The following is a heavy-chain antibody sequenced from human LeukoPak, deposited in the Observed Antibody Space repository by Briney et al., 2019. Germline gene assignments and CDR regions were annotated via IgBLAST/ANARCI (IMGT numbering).Heavy chain of an antibody. J-gene: IGHJ6*03. CDR2: IYHSGST. CDR3: ARDIVEEAYYYYYMDV. D-gene: IGHD2-15*01. CDR1: GYSISSGYY. V-gene: IGHV4-38-2*02. Sequence: SETLPLTCTVSGYSISSGYYWGWIRQPPGKGLEWIGSIYHSGSTYYNPSLKSRVTISVDTSKNQFSLKLSSVTAADTAVYYCARDIVEEAYYYYYMDVWGKGTTVTVSS.